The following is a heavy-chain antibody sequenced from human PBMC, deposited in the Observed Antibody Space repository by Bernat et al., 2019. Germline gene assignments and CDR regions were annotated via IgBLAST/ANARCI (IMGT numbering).Heavy chain of an antibody. J-gene: IGHJ4*02. Sequence: VQLVESGGGLVQPGGSLRLSCAASGFTFSSYSMNWVRQAPGKGLEWVSYISSSSSTIYYADSVKGRFTISRDNAKNSLYLQMNSLRDEDTAVYYCASSGDYYGSGTLIDYWGQGTLVTVSS. CDR3: ASSGDYYGSGTLIDY. V-gene: IGHV3-48*02. CDR1: GFTFSSYS. CDR2: ISSSSSTI. D-gene: IGHD3-10*01.